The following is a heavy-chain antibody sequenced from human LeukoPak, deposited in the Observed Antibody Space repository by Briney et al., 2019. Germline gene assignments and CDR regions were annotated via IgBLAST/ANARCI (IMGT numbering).Heavy chain of an antibody. J-gene: IGHJ4*02. D-gene: IGHD2-15*01. Sequence: PSETLSLTCTVSGGSISSYYWSWIRQPPGKGLEWIGYIYYSGSTNYNPSLKSRVTISVDTSKNQFSLKLSSVTAADTAVYYCARGDCSGGSCYKEFDYWGQGTLVTVSS. CDR1: GGSISSYY. V-gene: IGHV4-59*01. CDR3: ARGDCSGGSCYKEFDY. CDR2: IYYSGST.